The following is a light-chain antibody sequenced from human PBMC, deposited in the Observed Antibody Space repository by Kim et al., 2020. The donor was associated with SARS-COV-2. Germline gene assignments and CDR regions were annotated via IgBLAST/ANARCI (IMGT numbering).Light chain of an antibody. Sequence: VKLTCTRSSGNSSYAIAWHQQQPEKGPRYLMKLNSDGSHSKGDGIPDRFSGSSSGAERYLTISSLQSEDEADYYCQTWGTGIWVFGGGTQLTVL. CDR1: SGNSSYA. CDR3: QTWGTGIWV. J-gene: IGLJ3*02. CDR2: LNSDGSH. V-gene: IGLV4-69*01.